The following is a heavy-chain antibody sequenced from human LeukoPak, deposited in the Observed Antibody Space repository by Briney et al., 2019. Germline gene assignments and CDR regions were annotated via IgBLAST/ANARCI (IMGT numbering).Heavy chain of an antibody. D-gene: IGHD2-8*02. Sequence: PGRSLRLSCAASGFTFSSYAMHWVRQAPGKGLEWVAVISYDGSNKYYADSVKGRFTISRDNSKNTLYLQMNSLRAEDTAVYYCARRSWSDAFDIWGQGTMVTVSS. V-gene: IGHV3-30-3*01. CDR1: GFTFSSYA. CDR2: ISYDGSNK. J-gene: IGHJ3*02. CDR3: ARRSWSDAFDI.